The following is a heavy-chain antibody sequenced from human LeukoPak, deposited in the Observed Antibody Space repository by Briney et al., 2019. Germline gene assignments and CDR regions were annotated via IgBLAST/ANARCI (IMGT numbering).Heavy chain of an antibody. J-gene: IGHJ4*02. CDR2: ISGSGGST. CDR1: GFTFSSYA. D-gene: IGHD3-3*01. Sequence: QTGGSLRLSCAASGFTFSSYAMSWVRQAPGKGLQWVSAISGSGGSTYYADSVKGRFTISRDNSKNTLYLQMNSLRAEDTAVYYCAKDSVTKYDFRSGPTYFVDYWGQGTLVTVSS. CDR3: AKDSVTKYDFRSGPTYFVDY. V-gene: IGHV3-23*01.